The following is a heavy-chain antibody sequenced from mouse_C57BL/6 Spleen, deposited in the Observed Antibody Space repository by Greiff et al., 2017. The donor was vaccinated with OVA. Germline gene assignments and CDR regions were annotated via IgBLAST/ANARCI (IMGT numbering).Heavy chain of an antibody. CDR2: FDPETGGT. Sequence: QVQLQQSGAELVRPGASVTLSCKASGYTFTDYEMHWVKQTPVHGLEWIGAFDPETGGTAYNQKFKGKAILTADKSSSTAYMELRSLTSEDSAVYYCTVYYGNLYYAMDYWGQGTSVTVSS. J-gene: IGHJ4*01. CDR1: GYTFTDYE. D-gene: IGHD2-1*01. CDR3: TVYYGNLYYAMDY. V-gene: IGHV1-15*01.